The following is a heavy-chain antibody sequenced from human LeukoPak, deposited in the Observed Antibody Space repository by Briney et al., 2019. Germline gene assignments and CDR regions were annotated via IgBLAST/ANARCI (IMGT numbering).Heavy chain of an antibody. V-gene: IGHV5-51*01. Sequence: GESLKIPCWGSGYSFTSYWIGWVRQMPGKGVEWMGIIYPGDSDTRYSPSFQGQVTISADTSIGTAYLQWSSLKASDTAIYYCARQNDFRLDYWGQGTLVTVSS. D-gene: IGHD3-3*01. CDR2: IYPGDSDT. CDR3: ARQNDFRLDY. CDR1: GYSFTSYW. J-gene: IGHJ4*02.